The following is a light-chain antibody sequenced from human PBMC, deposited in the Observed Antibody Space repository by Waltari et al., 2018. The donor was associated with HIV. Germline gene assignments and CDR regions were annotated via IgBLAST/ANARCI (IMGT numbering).Light chain of an antibody. V-gene: IGKV1-33*01. J-gene: IGKJ2*03. CDR3: QQYEHRPYS. CDR2: DAS. Sequence: DIQMTQSPSSLSASVGDRVTITCQASHYIDNYLSWYQQKPGKPPKLLIYDASNLETGVSSRFSGSGYGTEFSFTISSLQPEDIATYYCQQYEHRPYSFGQGTNLEI. CDR1: HYIDNY.